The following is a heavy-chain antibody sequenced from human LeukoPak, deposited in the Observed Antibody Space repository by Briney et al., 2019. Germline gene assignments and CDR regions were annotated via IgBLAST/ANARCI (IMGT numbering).Heavy chain of an antibody. Sequence: SETLSLTCTVSGGSLFSYYWNWIRQSPGKGLEWIGFIHPNGITSYNPSPMSRGSISIATSRNQFSLRLTSVTAADTDMYFCARRAYYDSSGFHPTAGYFDLWGRGTLVTVSS. CDR2: IHPNGIT. V-gene: IGHV4-4*08. J-gene: IGHJ2*01. CDR3: ARRAYYDSSGFHPTAGYFDL. CDR1: GGSLFSYY. D-gene: IGHD3-22*01.